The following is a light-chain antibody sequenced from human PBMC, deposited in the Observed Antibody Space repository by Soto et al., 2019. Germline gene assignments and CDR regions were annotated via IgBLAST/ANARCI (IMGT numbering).Light chain of an antibody. V-gene: IGKV3-20*01. Sequence: PGERATLSCRASQNVNNNFVAWYQQKPGQAPSLLIYGVSDRATGVPGRFSGSGSGTDFTLTISRLEPEDFAVYYCQQHGASITFGGGTRVENK. J-gene: IGKJ4*01. CDR2: GVS. CDR1: QNVNNNF. CDR3: QQHGASIT.